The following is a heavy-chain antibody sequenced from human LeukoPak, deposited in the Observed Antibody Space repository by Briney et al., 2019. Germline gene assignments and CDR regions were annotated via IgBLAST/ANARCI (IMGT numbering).Heavy chain of an antibody. D-gene: IGHD3-22*01. V-gene: IGHV3-23*01. CDR1: GFTFSSYA. CDR2: ISGSGGST. Sequence: GGSLRLSCAASGFTFSSYAMSWVRQAPGKGLEGVSAISGSGGSTYYADSVKGRFTISRDNSKNTLYLQMNSLRAEDTAVYYCAYQREDYYDSSGLFDYWGQGTLVTVSS. J-gene: IGHJ4*02. CDR3: AYQREDYYDSSGLFDY.